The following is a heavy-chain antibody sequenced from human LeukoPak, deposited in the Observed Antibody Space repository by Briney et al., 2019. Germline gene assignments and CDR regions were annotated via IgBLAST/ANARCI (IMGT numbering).Heavy chain of an antibody. V-gene: IGHV1-8*01. CDR3: ARRYCSSTSCYVQGRFYYYYMDV. J-gene: IGHJ6*03. CDR2: MNPNSGNT. D-gene: IGHD2-2*01. CDR1: GYTFTSYD. Sequence: ASVKVSCKASGYTFTSYDINWVRQATGQGLEWMGWMNPNSGNTGYAQKFQGRVTMTRNTSISTAYMELSSLRSEDTAVYYCARRYCSSTSCYVQGRFYYYYMDVWGKGTTVTVSS.